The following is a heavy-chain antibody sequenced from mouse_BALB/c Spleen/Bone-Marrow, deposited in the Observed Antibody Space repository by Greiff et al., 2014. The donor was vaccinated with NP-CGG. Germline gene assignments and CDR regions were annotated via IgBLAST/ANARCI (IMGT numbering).Heavy chain of an antibody. CDR3: ARGGRLTGYYFDY. CDR2: IYPGDGDT. CDR1: GYAFSSYW. J-gene: IGHJ2*01. Sequence: QVHVKQSGAELVRPESSVKISCKASGYAFSSYWMNWVKQRPGQGLEWIGQIYPGDGDTNYNGNFKDKATLTTDKSSTTAYMQLSSLTSEDSAVYFCARGGRLTGYYFDYWGQGTTLTVSS. V-gene: IGHV1-80*01. D-gene: IGHD4-1*01.